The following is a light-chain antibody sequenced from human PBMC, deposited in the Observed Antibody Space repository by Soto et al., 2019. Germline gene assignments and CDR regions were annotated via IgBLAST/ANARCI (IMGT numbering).Light chain of an antibody. V-gene: IGKV3-20*01. J-gene: IGKJ5*01. CDR2: GSS. Sequence: EIVMTQSPATLSVSPGERATLSCRASQSISSNLAWYQQKPGQAPRLLIYGSSNRATGIPERFSGSGSGTDFTLTIGRLEPQDSAMYYCQQYVISVTFGQGTRLEIK. CDR1: QSISSN. CDR3: QQYVISVT.